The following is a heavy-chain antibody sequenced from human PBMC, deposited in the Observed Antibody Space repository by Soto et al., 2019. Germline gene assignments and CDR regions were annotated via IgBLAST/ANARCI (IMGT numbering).Heavy chain of an antibody. CDR1: GYTFTSYG. V-gene: IGHV1-18*01. CDR3: AREGGHYSGYDPTGNFDY. CDR2: ISAYNGNT. D-gene: IGHD5-12*01. Sequence: GASVKVSCKASGYTFTSYGISWVRQAPGQGLEWMGWISAYNGNTNYAQKQQGRVTMNTDTSTSTAYMEMRSLRSDDTAVYYCAREGGHYSGYDPTGNFDYWGQGTLVTVSS. J-gene: IGHJ4*02.